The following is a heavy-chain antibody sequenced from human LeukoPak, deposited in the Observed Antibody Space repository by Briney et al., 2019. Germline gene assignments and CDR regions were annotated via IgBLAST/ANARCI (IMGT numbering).Heavy chain of an antibody. Sequence: PSETLSLTCTVSGYSISSGYYWGWIRQPPGKGLEWIGSIYHSGSTHYNPSLKSRVTISVDTSKNQFSLKLSSVTAADTAVYYCARRIVGASTYWGQGTLVTVSS. V-gene: IGHV4-38-2*02. D-gene: IGHD1-26*01. CDR2: IYHSGST. CDR1: GYSISSGYY. CDR3: ARRIVGASTY. J-gene: IGHJ4*02.